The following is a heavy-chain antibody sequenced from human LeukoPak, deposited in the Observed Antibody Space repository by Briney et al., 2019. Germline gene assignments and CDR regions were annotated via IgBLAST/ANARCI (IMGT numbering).Heavy chain of an antibody. CDR2: IYTSGST. CDR3: ARVRGGVAVADFINVGFDY. CDR1: GGSISSGSYY. V-gene: IGHV4-61*02. Sequence: SETLSLTCTVSGGSISSGSYYWSWIRQPAGKGLEWIGRIYTSGSTNYHPSLKSRVPLSVDTSKKQLSLKLSSVTAADTAVYYCARVRGGVAVADFINVGFDYWGQGTLVTVSS. J-gene: IGHJ4*02. D-gene: IGHD6-19*01.